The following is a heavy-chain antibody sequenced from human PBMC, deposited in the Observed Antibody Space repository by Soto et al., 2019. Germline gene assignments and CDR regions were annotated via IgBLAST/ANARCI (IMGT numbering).Heavy chain of an antibody. CDR1: GGSISSSSYY. CDR3: ASSYSGWYYFDY. D-gene: IGHD6-19*01. V-gene: IGHV4-39*01. Sequence: PSETLSLTCTVSGGSISSSSYYWGWIRQPPGKGLEWIGSIYYSGSTYYNPSLKSRVTISVDTSKNQFSLKLSSVTAADTAVYYCASSYSGWYYFDYWGQGTLVTVSS. CDR2: IYYSGST. J-gene: IGHJ4*02.